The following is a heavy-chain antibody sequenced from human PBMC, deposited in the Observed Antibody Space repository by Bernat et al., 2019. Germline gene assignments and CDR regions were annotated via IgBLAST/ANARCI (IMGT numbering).Heavy chain of an antibody. CDR2: VSYDGRNK. V-gene: IGHV3-30*04. CDR1: GFTFSDYS. D-gene: IGHD6-25*01. CDR3: VRDGAARYYCHGMDV. Sequence: VQLVESGGGVVQPGRSLRLSCVASGFTFSDYSLHWVRPAPGKGLEWVAVVSYDGRNKYYADPVQARFIIARDDSENTLYLQMDSLKSEDTAVYYCVRDGAARYYCHGMDVWGRGTTVTVSS. J-gene: IGHJ6*02.